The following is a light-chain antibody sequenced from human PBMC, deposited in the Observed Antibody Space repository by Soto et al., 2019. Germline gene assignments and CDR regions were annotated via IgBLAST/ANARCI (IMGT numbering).Light chain of an antibody. CDR3: LQYNSYPWT. V-gene: IGKV1-17*01. CDR2: ATS. Sequence: DIQMAQSPSSLSASVGDRVTITCRASQGIRDGLGWYQLKPGKVPKRLIYATSTLQSGVPSRFSGSGSGTEFTLTITSLQSEDFATYYCLQYNSYPWTFGQGTRVDIK. J-gene: IGKJ1*01. CDR1: QGIRDG.